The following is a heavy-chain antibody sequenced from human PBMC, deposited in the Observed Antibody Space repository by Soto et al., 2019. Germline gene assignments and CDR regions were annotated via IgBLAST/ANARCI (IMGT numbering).Heavy chain of an antibody. V-gene: IGHV1-18*01. D-gene: IGHD6-19*01. CDR1: GYSFTNYG. Sequence: QDQLVQSGGEVKKPGASVKVSCKASGYSFTNYGITWVRQAPGQGVEWMGWISAYNGDTNYAQKLKGRVTMTPDASTSTADLELRSLRSDDTAVYYCARDRGVAPPVAGNTHYYYYMDVWGKGTTVTVSS. CDR3: ARDRGVAPPVAGNTHYYYYMDV. CDR2: ISAYNGDT. J-gene: IGHJ6*03.